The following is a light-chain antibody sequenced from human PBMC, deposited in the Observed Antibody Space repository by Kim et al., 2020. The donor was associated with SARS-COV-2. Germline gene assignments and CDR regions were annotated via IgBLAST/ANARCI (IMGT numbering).Light chain of an antibody. Sequence: LSPAESATLAFRASQSVSSSYLAWYQQKPGQAPSRLIYGASSRATGIPDRFSGSGSGTDFTLTISRLEPEDFAVYYCQQYGSSPTFGPGTKVDIK. CDR1: QSVSSSY. CDR2: GAS. CDR3: QQYGSSPT. J-gene: IGKJ3*01. V-gene: IGKV3-20*01.